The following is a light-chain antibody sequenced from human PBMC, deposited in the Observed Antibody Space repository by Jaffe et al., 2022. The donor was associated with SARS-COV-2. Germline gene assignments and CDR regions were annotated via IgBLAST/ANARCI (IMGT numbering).Light chain of an antibody. CDR2: DDN. J-gene: IGLJ7*01. V-gene: IGLV1-51*01. Sequence: QSVLTQPPSVSAAPGQKVTISCSGSSSNIGNNYVSWYQQLPGTAPKLLIYDDNKRPSGIPDRFSGSKSGTSATLGITGLQTGDEADYYCGTWDSSLSVPVIGGGTPLTVL. CDR1: SSNIGNNY. CDR3: GTWDSSLSVPV.